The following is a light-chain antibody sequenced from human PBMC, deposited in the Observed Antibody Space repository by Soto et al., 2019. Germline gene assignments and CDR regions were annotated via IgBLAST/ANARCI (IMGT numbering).Light chain of an antibody. CDR1: QSVSSSF. CDR3: QQYGSSPLT. Sequence: EIVXXXXPXXLSLSPGERATLSCRASQSVSSSFLAWYQQKPGQAPRLLIYGASSRATGIPDRFSGSGSGTDFTLTISRLEPEDVAVYYCQQYGSSPLTFGGGTKVEIK. CDR2: GAS. J-gene: IGKJ4*01. V-gene: IGKV3-20*01.